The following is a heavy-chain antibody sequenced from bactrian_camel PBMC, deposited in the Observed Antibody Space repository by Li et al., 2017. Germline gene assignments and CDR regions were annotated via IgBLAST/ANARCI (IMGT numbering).Heavy chain of an antibody. CDR1: WFSIFVSCD. D-gene: IGHD3*01. CDR2: LTTAGST. J-gene: IGHJ4*01. Sequence: HVQLVESGGGSVQAGGSLRLSCTASWFSIFVSCDMSWYRQAAGKEYEWLAVLTTAGSTTYADSVKGRFTIVQDKAKNAVYLQMNNLKPEDSGMYYCAAARRTYWYGCRPNEYNHWGQGTQVTVS. CDR3: AAARRTYWYGCRPNEYNH. V-gene: IGHV3S53*01.